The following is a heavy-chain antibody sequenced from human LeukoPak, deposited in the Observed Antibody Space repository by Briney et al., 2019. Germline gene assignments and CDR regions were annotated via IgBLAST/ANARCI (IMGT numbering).Heavy chain of an antibody. Sequence: GGSLRLSCVGSGFTFRSHAMSWVRQAPGKGLEWVAVISFDGSYKHYADSVKGRFTISRDNSKNTLYMQMNSLRAEDTAVYYCAKDVLVRGVINGFDYWGQGTLVTVSS. D-gene: IGHD3-10*01. CDR1: GFTFRSHA. CDR3: AKDVLVRGVINGFDY. J-gene: IGHJ4*02. V-gene: IGHV3-30*18. CDR2: ISFDGSYK.